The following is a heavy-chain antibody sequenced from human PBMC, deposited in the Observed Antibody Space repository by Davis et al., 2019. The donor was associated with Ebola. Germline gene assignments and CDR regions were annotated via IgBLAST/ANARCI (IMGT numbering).Heavy chain of an antibody. J-gene: IGHJ6*04. CDR3: ARISWVSRGMDV. CDR1: GDRVSLNRAG. V-gene: IGHV6-1*01. D-gene: IGHD6-13*01. CDR2: TYYNSKWYS. Sequence: HSQILSLTCSISGDRVSLNRAGWNWLRQSPSRGLEWLGRTYYNSKWYSDYALSVKSRITISPDTSKNQFSLQLNFVTPEDAVVYYCARISWVSRGMDVWGKGTTVTVSS.